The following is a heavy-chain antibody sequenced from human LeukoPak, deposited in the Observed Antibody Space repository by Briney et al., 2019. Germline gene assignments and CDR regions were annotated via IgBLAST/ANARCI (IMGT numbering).Heavy chain of an antibody. V-gene: IGHV3-23*01. CDR3: AKDTVVVRDIYYYGMDV. J-gene: IGHJ6*04. CDR2: ISGSGGST. CDR1: GFTFSSYA. Sequence: GSLRLSCAASGFTFSSYAMSWVRQAPGKGLEWVSAISGSGGSTYYADSVKGRFTISRDNSKNTLYLQMNSLRAEDTAVYYCAKDTVVVRDIYYYGMDVWGKGTTVTVSS. D-gene: IGHD2-15*01.